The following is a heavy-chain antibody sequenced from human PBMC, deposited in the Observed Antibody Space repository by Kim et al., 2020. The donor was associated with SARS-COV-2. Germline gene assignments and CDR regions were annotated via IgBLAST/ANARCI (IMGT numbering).Heavy chain of an antibody. Sequence: SVKGRFTISRNNSKNPLYLQMNSLRAEDTAVYYCAKGAGLWDYYYGMDVWGQGTTVTVSS. J-gene: IGHJ6*02. CDR3: AKGAGLWDYYYGMDV. D-gene: IGHD6-13*01. V-gene: IGHV3-33*06.